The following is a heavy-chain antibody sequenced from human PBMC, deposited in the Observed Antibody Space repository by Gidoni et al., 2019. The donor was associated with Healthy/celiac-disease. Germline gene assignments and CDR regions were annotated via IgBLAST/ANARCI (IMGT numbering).Heavy chain of an antibody. J-gene: IGHJ5*02. CDR2: ISYDGSNK. Sequence: QVQLVESGGGVVQPGRSLRLSCAASGVTFSSYGMHWVRQAPGKGLEWVAVISYDGSNKYYADSVKGRFTISRDNSKNTLYLQMNSLRAEDTAVYYCAKAFARRWFDPWGQGTLVTVSS. CDR1: GVTFSSYG. V-gene: IGHV3-30*18. CDR3: AKAFARRWFDP. D-gene: IGHD6-6*01.